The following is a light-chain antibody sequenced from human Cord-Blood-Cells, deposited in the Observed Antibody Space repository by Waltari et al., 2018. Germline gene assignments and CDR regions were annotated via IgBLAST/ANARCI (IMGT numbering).Light chain of an antibody. Sequence: SYELTQPPSVSVSPGQTARINCSGDALPKHYAYWYQQKPGQAPVLVIYKDSERPSGIPERFSGSSSGTTVTLTISGVQAEDEADYYCQSADSSGTYYVFGTGTKVTVL. V-gene: IGLV3-25*03. J-gene: IGLJ1*01. CDR1: ALPKHY. CDR2: KDS. CDR3: QSADSSGTYYV.